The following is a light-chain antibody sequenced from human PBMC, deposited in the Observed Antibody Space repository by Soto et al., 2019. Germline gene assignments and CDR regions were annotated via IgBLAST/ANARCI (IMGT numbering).Light chain of an antibody. CDR3: SSYTSSSALGV. V-gene: IGLV2-14*01. Sequence: QSALTQPASVSGSPGQSITISCTGTSSDVGVFNYVSWYQQHPGKAPKLLIYEVTNRPSGVSDRFSGSKSGSTASLNISGLQADDEEAYYCSSYTSSSALGVFGGGTKLTVL. CDR1: SSDVGVFNY. CDR2: EVT. J-gene: IGLJ3*02.